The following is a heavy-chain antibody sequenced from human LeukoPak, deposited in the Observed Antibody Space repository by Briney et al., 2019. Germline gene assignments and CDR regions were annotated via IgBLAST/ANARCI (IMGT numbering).Heavy chain of an antibody. CDR3: ARERSGWYERWLDY. CDR2: INSDGSST. V-gene: IGHV3-74*01. D-gene: IGHD6-19*01. Sequence: TGGSLRLSCAASGFTFSSYWMHWVRQAPGKGLVWVSRINSDGSSTSYADSVKGRFTISRDNAKNSLYLQMTSLRAEDTAVYYCARERSGWYERWLDYWGQGTLVTVSS. CDR1: GFTFSSYW. J-gene: IGHJ4*02.